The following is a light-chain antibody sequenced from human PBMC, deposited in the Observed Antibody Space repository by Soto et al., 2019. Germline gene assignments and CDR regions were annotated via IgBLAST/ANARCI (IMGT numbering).Light chain of an antibody. CDR2: DVT. CDR1: SSDIGDYDY. Sequence: QSALTQPRSVSGSPGQSLTISCSGSSSDIGDYDYVSWYQQHPGKAPTLLIYDVTKRPSGVPDRFSGSKSGDTASLTISGLQAGDEGNYYCCSYVGSNTLYVFVTGTKLTVL. V-gene: IGLV2-11*01. CDR3: CSYVGSNTLYV. J-gene: IGLJ1*01.